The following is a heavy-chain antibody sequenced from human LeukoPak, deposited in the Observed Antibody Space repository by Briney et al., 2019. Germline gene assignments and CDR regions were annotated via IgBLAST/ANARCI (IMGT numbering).Heavy chain of an antibody. CDR2: INPNSGNT. Sequence: ASVKVSCKASGYTFTGYYMHWVRQAPGQGLEWMGRINPNSGNTGYAQKFQGRVTMTRNTSISTAYMELSSLRSEDTAVYYCARPRSRGYSYGYGYWGQGTLVTVSS. CDR1: GYTFTGYY. CDR3: ARPRSRGYSYGYGY. J-gene: IGHJ4*02. D-gene: IGHD5-18*01. V-gene: IGHV1-8*02.